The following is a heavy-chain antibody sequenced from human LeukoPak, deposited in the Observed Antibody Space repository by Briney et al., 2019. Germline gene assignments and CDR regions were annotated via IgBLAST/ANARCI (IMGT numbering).Heavy chain of an antibody. CDR2: INPNSGGT. CDR3: ARGGPKRLLWFGELFRRFDP. CDR1: GYTFSGYY. Sequence: ASVKVSCKASGYTFSGYYMQWVRQAPGQGLEWMGWINPNSGGTNYAQKFQGRVTMTRDTSISTVYMELSSLRSDDTAVYYCARGGPKRLLWFGELFRRFDPWGQGTLVTVSS. D-gene: IGHD3-10*01. V-gene: IGHV1-2*02. J-gene: IGHJ5*02.